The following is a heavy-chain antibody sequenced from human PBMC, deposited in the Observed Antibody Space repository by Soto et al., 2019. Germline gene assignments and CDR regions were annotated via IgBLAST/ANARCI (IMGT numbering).Heavy chain of an antibody. J-gene: IGHJ3*02. CDR2: IYYSGST. Sequence: SETLSLTCTGSGGSISSYYWSWIRQPPGKGLEWIGYIYYSGSTNYNPSLKSRVTISVDTSKNQFSLKLSSVTAADTAVYYCARVGHPQAMVVTPDDAFDIWGQGTMVTVSS. D-gene: IGHD5-18*01. V-gene: IGHV4-59*01. CDR1: GGSISSYY. CDR3: ARVGHPQAMVVTPDDAFDI.